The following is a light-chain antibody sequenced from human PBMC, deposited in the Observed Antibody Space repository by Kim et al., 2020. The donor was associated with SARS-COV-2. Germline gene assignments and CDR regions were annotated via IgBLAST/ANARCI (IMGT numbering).Light chain of an antibody. CDR2: GKN. CDR3: NSRDSNDNVV. J-gene: IGLJ2*01. CDR1: SLRSYY. V-gene: IGLV3-19*01. Sequence: SSELTQDPAVSVALGQTVRFTCQGDSLRSYYATWYQQKPGQAPKVVIYGKNNRPSGIPDRFSGSSSGNTASLTITGTQAGDEADYYCNSRDSNDNVVFGGGTQLTVL.